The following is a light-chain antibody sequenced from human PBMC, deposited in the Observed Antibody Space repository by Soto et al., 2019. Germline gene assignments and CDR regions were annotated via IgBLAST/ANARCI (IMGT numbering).Light chain of an antibody. CDR1: QSISSW. CDR2: KAS. J-gene: IGKJ1*01. CDR3: QQYSTYWT. Sequence: DIQMTRSPSTLSASVGDRVTITCRASQSISSWLAWYQQKPGKAPRLLIYKASTLESGVPSRFSGSGSGTDFTLTISSLQPDDFATYYCQQYSTYWTFXQGTKVDIK. V-gene: IGKV1-5*03.